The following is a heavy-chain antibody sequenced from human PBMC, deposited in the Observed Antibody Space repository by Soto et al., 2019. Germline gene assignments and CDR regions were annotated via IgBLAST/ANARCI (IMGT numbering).Heavy chain of an antibody. D-gene: IGHD3-3*01. Sequence: GGSLRLSCAASGFTFSSYWMSWVRQAPGKGLEWVANIKQDGSEKYYVDSVKGRFTISRDNAKNSLYLQMNSLGAEDTAVYYCATSQDYDFWSGYYPLIYFDYWGQGTLVTVSS. CDR2: IKQDGSEK. CDR3: ATSQDYDFWSGYYPLIYFDY. J-gene: IGHJ4*02. CDR1: GFTFSSYW. V-gene: IGHV3-7*01.